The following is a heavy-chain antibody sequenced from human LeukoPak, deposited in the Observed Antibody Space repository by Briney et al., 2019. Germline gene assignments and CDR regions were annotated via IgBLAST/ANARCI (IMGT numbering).Heavy chain of an antibody. CDR1: GGSISTTRDD. CDR2: IYYRGST. V-gene: IGHV4-39*07. J-gene: IGHJ4*02. Sequence: PSDTLSLTCAVSGGSISTTRDDSGCLRQPPGKGLEWIVSIYYRGSTNYNPSLKSRVTISVDTSKNQFSLKLSSVAAADTAVYYCARGLRYFDWLTRRGGPFDYWGQGTLVTVPS. D-gene: IGHD3-9*01. CDR3: ARGLRYFDWLTRRGGPFDY.